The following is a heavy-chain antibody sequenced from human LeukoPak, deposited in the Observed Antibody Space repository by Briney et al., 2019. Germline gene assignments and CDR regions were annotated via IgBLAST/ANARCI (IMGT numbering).Heavy chain of an antibody. J-gene: IGHJ6*03. Sequence: SETLSLTCAVYGGSFSGYYWSWIRQPAGKGLEWIGRIYTSGSTNYNPSLKSRVTISVDTSKNQFSLKLSSVTAADTAVYYCARDRKYSGSYMDVWGKGTTVTISS. CDR2: IYTSGST. V-gene: IGHV4-4*07. CDR3: ARDRKYSGSYMDV. D-gene: IGHD1-26*01. CDR1: GGSFSGYY.